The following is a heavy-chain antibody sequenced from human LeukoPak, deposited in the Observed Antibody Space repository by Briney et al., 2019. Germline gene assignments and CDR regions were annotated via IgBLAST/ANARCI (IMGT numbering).Heavy chain of an antibody. CDR3: ARGEYYFDY. V-gene: IGHV3-48*04. CDR1: GFVFSNYN. CDR2: ISSSSSTI. J-gene: IGHJ4*02. Sequence: GGSLRLSCAASGFVFSNYNMHWVRQAPGKGLEWVSYISSSSSTIFYADSLKGRFTVSRDNAKNSLYLRMNNLRAEDTAVYYCARGEYYFDYWGQGTLVTVSS.